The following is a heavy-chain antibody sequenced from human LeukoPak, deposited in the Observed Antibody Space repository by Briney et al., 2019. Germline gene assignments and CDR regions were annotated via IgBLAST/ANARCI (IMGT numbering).Heavy chain of an antibody. Sequence: GESLKISCKGSGXSFTXYXXXXVRXMPGXXXEXMGMIEPSDTYTNNSPSFQGHVTISADKSISTAYLQWSSLKASDTAMYYCARLIAVADNWFDPWGQGTLVTVSS. J-gene: IGHJ5*02. CDR3: ARLIAVADNWFDP. CDR1: GXSFTXYX. D-gene: IGHD6-13*01. CDR2: IEPSDTYT. V-gene: IGHV5-10-1*01.